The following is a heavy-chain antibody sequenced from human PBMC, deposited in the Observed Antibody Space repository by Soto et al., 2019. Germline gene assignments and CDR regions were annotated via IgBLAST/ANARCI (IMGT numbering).Heavy chain of an antibody. Sequence: QVQLVQSGAEMKEPGSSVKVSCKTSGGTFSSSAISWLRQAPGQGLEWMGGIIPLFRTPDYAQKFQGRVTIAADESTSTAYMEVRSLRSEDTAVYYCARDNDRLQLGGTYYYILDVWGQGTRITVSS. D-gene: IGHD4-4*01. CDR2: IIPLFRTP. V-gene: IGHV1-69*12. CDR3: ARDNDRLQLGGTYYYILDV. J-gene: IGHJ6*02. CDR1: GGTFSSSA.